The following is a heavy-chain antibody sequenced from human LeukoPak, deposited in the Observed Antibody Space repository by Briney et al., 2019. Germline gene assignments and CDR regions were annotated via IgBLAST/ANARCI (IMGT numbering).Heavy chain of an antibody. Sequence: SETLSLICTVSGGSISSSSYYWGWIRQPPGKGLEWIGRIYYSGSTYYNPSLKSRVTISVDTSKNQFSLKLSSVTAADTAVYYCAREVGGDYASYYYYYYGMDVWGQGTTVTVSS. V-gene: IGHV4-39*07. CDR1: GGSISSSSYY. CDR2: IYYSGST. CDR3: AREVGGDYASYYYYYYGMDV. D-gene: IGHD2-21*02. J-gene: IGHJ6*02.